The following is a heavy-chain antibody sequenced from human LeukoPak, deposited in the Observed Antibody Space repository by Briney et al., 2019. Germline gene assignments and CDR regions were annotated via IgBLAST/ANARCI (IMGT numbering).Heavy chain of an antibody. J-gene: IGHJ4*02. V-gene: IGHV3-30*02. CDR2: IRYDGSNK. CDR1: GFTFSSYG. CDR3: ANLIAAAGTVDY. D-gene: IGHD6-13*01. Sequence: PGGSLRLSCAASGFTFSSYGMHWARQAPGKGLEWVAFIRYDGSNKYYADSVKGRFTISRGNSKNTLYLQMNSLRAEDTAVYYCANLIAAAGTVDYWGQGTLVTVSS.